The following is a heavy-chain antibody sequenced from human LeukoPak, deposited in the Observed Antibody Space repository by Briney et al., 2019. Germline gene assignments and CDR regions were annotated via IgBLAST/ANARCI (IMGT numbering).Heavy chain of an antibody. D-gene: IGHD4-17*01. J-gene: IGHJ4*02. CDR2: IYYTGNT. V-gene: IGHV4-39*07. CDR1: GGSVSSSNLY. CDR3: ASPSLMSGEPSYFDF. Sequence: PSQTLSLTCTVSGGSVSSSNLYWAWIRQPPGKGLEWVASIYYTGNTFYNPSLKSRGTLSLDTSKNQFSLKLTSVTAADTAVYYCASPSLMSGEPSYFDFWGQGTLVSVSA.